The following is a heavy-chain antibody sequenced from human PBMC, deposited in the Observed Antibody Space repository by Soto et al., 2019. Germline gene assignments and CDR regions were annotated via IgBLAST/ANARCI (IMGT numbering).Heavy chain of an antibody. D-gene: IGHD2-8*01. CDR1: GDSVSSGGYY. J-gene: IGHJ3*01. V-gene: IGHV4-31*03. CDR2: IYDSETT. CDR3: ARENFGVIIHDAFDL. Sequence: QVQLQESGPGLVMPSQTLSLTCTVSGDSVSSGGYYWNWIRQHPGRGLEWLGYIYDSETTYYNPSLESGLSISVDASKNQFSLKVTSVTPADTAVYYCARENFGVIIHDAFDLWGQGTMVTVSS.